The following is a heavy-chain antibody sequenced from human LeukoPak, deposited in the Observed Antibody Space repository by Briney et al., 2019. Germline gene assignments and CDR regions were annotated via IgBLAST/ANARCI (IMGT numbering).Heavy chain of an antibody. Sequence: GGFLRLSCAASGFTFSSYSMNWVRQAPGKGLEWVSSISSSSSYIYYADSVKGRFTISRDNAKNSLYLQMNSLRAEDTAVYYCARAHTPYNWNYEGYFDYWGQGTLVTVSS. D-gene: IGHD1-7*01. V-gene: IGHV3-21*01. CDR2: ISSSSSYI. J-gene: IGHJ4*02. CDR1: GFTFSSYS. CDR3: ARAHTPYNWNYEGYFDY.